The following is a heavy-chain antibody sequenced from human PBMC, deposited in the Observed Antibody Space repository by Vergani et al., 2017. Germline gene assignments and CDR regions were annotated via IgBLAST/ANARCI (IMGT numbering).Heavy chain of an antibody. Sequence: QLQLQESGPGLVKPSETLSLTCTVSVGSIISSSYYWGCIRQPPGKGLVWIGSIYYSGSTDYNPSLKSRVTISVDTSKHRCSLTLSSVTAADSAVYYCARSALGHDDFWSGYDIGYMDVGGKGTTVTVSS. V-gene: IGHV4-39*01. CDR1: VGSIISSSYY. CDR3: ARSALGHDDFWSGYDIGYMDV. D-gene: IGHD3-3*01. CDR2: IYYSGST. J-gene: IGHJ6*03.